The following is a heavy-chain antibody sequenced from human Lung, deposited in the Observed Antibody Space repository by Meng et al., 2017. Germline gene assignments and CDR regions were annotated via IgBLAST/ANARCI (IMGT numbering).Heavy chain of an antibody. CDR3: ARGQKGYFDL. J-gene: IGHJ2*01. CDR2: IYNSGST. CDR1: GGSISSSNYY. Sequence: QVQLQAAGPGPVKPSQTLSLTCTVSGGSISSSNYYWCWIRQPPGKGLEWSGHIYNSGSTYYNPSLKSRITISVDTSKNQFSLKLSSVTAADTAVYYCARGQKGYFDLWGRGTLVTVSS. V-gene: IGHV4-30-4*01.